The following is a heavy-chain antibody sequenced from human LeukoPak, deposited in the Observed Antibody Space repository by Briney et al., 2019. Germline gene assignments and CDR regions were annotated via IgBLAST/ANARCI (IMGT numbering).Heavy chain of an antibody. V-gene: IGHV4-34*01. D-gene: IGHD3-10*01. CDR3: ARGSVQRGYYGSGSSVY. Sequence: PSETLSLTCAVYGGSFSGYYWSWIRQPPGKGLEGIGEINHSGSTNYNPSLKSRVTISVDTSKNQSSLKLSSVTAADTAVYYCARGSVQRGYYGSGSSVYWGQGTLVTVSS. CDR1: GGSFSGYY. J-gene: IGHJ4*02. CDR2: INHSGST.